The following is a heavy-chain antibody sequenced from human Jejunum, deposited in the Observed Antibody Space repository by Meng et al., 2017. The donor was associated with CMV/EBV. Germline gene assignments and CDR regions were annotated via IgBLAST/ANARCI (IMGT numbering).Heavy chain of an antibody. CDR2: VSYDGIKR. CDR3: AKDRQRWLSLGASFDM. V-gene: IGHV3-30*18. D-gene: IGHD5-24*01. CDR1: FVASV. Sequence: FVASVMHWVRKAPGKGLEWVACVSYDGIKRYYADSVKGRFTISRDNSQNTLYLQMNSLRVEDTAVYYCAKDRQRWLSLGASFDMWGQGTMVTVSS. J-gene: IGHJ3*02.